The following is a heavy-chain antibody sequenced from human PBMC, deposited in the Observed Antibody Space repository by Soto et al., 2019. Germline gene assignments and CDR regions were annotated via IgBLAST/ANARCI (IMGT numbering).Heavy chain of an antibody. V-gene: IGHV3-33*01. J-gene: IGHJ4*02. D-gene: IGHD6-19*01. CDR2: IWYDGSNK. CDR1: GFTFSSYG. Sequence: QVQLVASGGGVVQPGRSLRLSCAASGFTFSSYGMHWVRQAPGKGLEWVAVIWYDGSNKYYADSVKGRFTISRDKSKNTLYLQMNSLRAEDTAVYYGARDRDYGVAGTGSFDYWGQGTLVTVSS. CDR3: ARDRDYGVAGTGSFDY.